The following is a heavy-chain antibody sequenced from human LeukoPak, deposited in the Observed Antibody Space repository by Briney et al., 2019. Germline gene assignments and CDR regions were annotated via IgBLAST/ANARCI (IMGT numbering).Heavy chain of an antibody. CDR2: ISGSGGST. J-gene: IGHJ4*02. D-gene: IGHD3-10*01. CDR3: AKDRSPTMVRGVMLAFDY. V-gene: IGHV3-23*01. Sequence: PGGSLRLSCAASGFTFSSYAMSWVRQAPGKGLEWVSTISGSGGSTYYADSVKGRFTISRDNSKNTLYLQINSLRTEDTAVYYCAKDRSPTMVRGVMLAFDYWGQGTLVTVSS. CDR1: GFTFSSYA.